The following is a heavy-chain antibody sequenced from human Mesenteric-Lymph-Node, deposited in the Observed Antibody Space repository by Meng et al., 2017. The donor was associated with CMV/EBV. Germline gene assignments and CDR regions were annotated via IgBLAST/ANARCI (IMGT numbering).Heavy chain of an antibody. CDR1: RFTFSSYA. V-gene: IGHV3-30*04. J-gene: IGHJ6*02. CDR2: ISYDGSDK. D-gene: IGHD2-2*01. Sequence: GGSLRLSCVASRFTFSSYAMHWVRQAPGKGLEWVAVISYDGSDKHYADSVKDRFTISRDNSKNTLYLQMNSLRAEDTAVYYCAKTGGGYCSSTSCRGEGDYYYGMDVWGQGTTVTVSS. CDR3: AKTGGGYCSSTSCRGEGDYYYGMDV.